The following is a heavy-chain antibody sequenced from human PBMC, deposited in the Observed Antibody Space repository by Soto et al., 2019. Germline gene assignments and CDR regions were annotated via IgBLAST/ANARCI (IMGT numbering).Heavy chain of an antibody. CDR1: GGTFSSYA. CDR2: IIPIFGTA. D-gene: IGHD6-13*01. V-gene: IGHV1-69*13. Sequence: GASVKVSCKASGGTFSSYAISWVRQAPGQGLEWMGGIIPIFGTANYAQKFQGRVTITADESTSTAYMELSSLRSEDTAVYYCASERSSPNLYDAFDIWGQGTMVTVSS. J-gene: IGHJ3*02. CDR3: ASERSSPNLYDAFDI.